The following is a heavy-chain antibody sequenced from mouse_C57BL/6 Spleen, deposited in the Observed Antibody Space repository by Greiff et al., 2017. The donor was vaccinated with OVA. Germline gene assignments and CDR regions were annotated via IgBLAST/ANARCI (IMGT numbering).Heavy chain of an antibody. Sequence: VQLKESGGGLVKPGGSLKLSCAASGFTFSDYGMHWVRQAPEKGLEWVAYISSGSSTIYYADTVKGRFTISRDNAKNTLFLQMTSLRSEDTAMYYCARAGWNYAMDYWGQGTSVTVSS. CDR2: ISSGSSTI. D-gene: IGHD2-3*01. CDR3: ARAGWNYAMDY. J-gene: IGHJ4*01. CDR1: GFTFSDYG. V-gene: IGHV5-17*01.